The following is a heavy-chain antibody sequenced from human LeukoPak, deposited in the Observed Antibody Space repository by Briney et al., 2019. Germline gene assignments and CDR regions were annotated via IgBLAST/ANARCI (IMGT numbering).Heavy chain of an antibody. CDR2: IYYSGST. Sequence: SETLSLTCTVSGGSISSYYWSWIRQPPGKGLEWIGYIYYSGSTNYNPSLKSRVTISVDTSKNQFSLKLSSVTAADTAVYYCARTVQSSGWFPDAFDIWGQGTMVTASS. J-gene: IGHJ3*02. V-gene: IGHV4-59*01. D-gene: IGHD6-19*01. CDR3: ARTVQSSGWFPDAFDI. CDR1: GGSISSYY.